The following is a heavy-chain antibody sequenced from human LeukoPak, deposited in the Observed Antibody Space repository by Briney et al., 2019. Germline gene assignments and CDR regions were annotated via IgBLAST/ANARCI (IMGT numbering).Heavy chain of an antibody. CDR1: GFTFSDYY. Sequence: GGSLRLSCAASGFTFSDYYMSWIRQAPGKGLEWVSYISSSGSTIYYADSVKGRFTISRDNAKNSLYLQMNSLRAEDTAVYYCARDAAYFDSSGYYPDPLDYWGQGTLVSVSS. D-gene: IGHD3-22*01. J-gene: IGHJ4*02. CDR2: ISSSGSTI. V-gene: IGHV3-11*04. CDR3: ARDAAYFDSSGYYPDPLDY.